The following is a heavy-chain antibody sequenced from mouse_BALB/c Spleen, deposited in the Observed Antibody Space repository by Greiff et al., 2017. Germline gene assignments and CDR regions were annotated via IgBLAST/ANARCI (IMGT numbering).Heavy chain of an antibody. CDR1: GFTFSDYY. Sequence: DVQLVESGGGLVKPGGSLKLSCAASGFTFSDYYMYWVRQTPEKRLEWVATISDGGSYTYYPDSVKGRFTISRDNAKNNLYLQMSSLKSEDTAMYYCAREGYYGSSFSYWYFDVWGAGTTVTVSS. D-gene: IGHD1-1*01. CDR2: ISDGGSYT. CDR3: AREGYYGSSFSYWYFDV. V-gene: IGHV5-4*02. J-gene: IGHJ1*01.